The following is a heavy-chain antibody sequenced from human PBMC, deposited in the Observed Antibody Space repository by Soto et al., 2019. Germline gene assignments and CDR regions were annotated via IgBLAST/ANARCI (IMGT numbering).Heavy chain of an antibody. Sequence: ESLQISCKGSGYSFTSYWIGWVRQMPGKGLEWMGIIYPGDSDTRYSPSFQGQVTISADKSISTAYLQWSSLKASDTAMYYCARSMDSAWYYYGMDVWGQGTTVTVSS. J-gene: IGHJ6*02. D-gene: IGHD2-2*03. V-gene: IGHV5-51*01. CDR2: IYPGDSDT. CDR1: GYSFTSYW. CDR3: ARSMDSAWYYYGMDV.